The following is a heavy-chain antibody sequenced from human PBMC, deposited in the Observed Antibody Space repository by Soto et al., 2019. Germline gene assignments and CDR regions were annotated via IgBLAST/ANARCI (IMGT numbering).Heavy chain of an antibody. CDR3: AREYSSSSRWFDP. CDR2: IYYSGST. Sequence: PSETLSLTCTVSGGSISSGDYYWSWIRQPPGKGLEWIGYIYYSGSTYYFPSLKSRLTISVDTSKNQFSLKLSSVTAADTAVYYCAREYSSSSRWFDPWGQGTLVTVSS. D-gene: IGHD6-6*01. V-gene: IGHV4-30-4*01. CDR1: GGSISSGDYY. J-gene: IGHJ5*02.